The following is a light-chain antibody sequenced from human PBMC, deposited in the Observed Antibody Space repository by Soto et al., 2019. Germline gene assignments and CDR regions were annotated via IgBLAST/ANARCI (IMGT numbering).Light chain of an antibody. CDR3: QQYGSSIT. CDR1: QSVSNNY. CDR2: GAS. Sequence: EIVLTQSPGTLSLSPGERATLSCRASQSVSNNYLAWYQQKPGQAPRLLIYGASTRATGIPARFSGSGSGTEFTLTISSLQSEDFAVYYCQQYGSSITFGQGTRLEIK. V-gene: IGKV3-20*01. J-gene: IGKJ5*01.